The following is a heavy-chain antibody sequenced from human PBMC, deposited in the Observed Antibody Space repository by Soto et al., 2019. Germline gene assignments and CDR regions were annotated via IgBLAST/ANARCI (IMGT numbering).Heavy chain of an antibody. CDR2: MNPNSGNT. J-gene: IGHJ4*02. Sequence: ASVKVSCKASGYTFTSYDINWVRQATGQGLEWMGWMNPNSGNTGYAQKFQGRVTMTRNTSISTAYMELSSLRSEDTAVYYCARDLPYYGCDCYSGPFDYWGQGTLVTVSS. V-gene: IGHV1-8*01. CDR3: ARDLPYYGCDCYSGPFDY. CDR1: GYTFTSYD. D-gene: IGHD2-21*02.